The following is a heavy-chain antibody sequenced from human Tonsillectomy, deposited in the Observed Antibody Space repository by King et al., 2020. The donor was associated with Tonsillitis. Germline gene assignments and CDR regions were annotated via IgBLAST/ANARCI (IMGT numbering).Heavy chain of an antibody. CDR3: AKSPAPDTVTTYW. J-gene: IGHJ4*02. CDR2: ISGSGGST. CDR1: GFTFSSYA. Sequence: VKLLESGGGLVQPGGSLRLSCAASGFTFSSYAMSWVRQAPGKGLEWVSAISGSGGSTYYADSVKGRFTISRDNSKNTLYLQMNSLRAEDTAVYYCAKSPAPDTVTTYWWGQGTLVTVSS. D-gene: IGHD4-17*01. V-gene: IGHV3-23*01.